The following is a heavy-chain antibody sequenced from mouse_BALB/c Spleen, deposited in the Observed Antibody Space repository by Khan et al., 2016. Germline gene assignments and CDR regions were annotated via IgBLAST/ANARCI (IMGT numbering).Heavy chain of an antibody. J-gene: IGHJ2*01. CDR1: GYTFPSYW. Sequence: QVQLKQSGAELAKPGASVKTSCKASGYTFPSYWMHWVKQRPGQGLEWIGYINPSTGYTEYNQKFKDKATLTADKSSSTAYMQLSSLTSEDSAVYYFARDYDYDYWGQGTTLTVSS. CDR3: ARDYDYDY. CDR2: INPSTGYT. V-gene: IGHV1-7*01. D-gene: IGHD2-4*01.